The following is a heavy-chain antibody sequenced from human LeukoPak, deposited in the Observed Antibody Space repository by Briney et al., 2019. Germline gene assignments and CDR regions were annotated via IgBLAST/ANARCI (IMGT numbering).Heavy chain of an antibody. D-gene: IGHD6-19*01. CDR3: VRNLAVAGTCFDS. J-gene: IGHJ4*02. V-gene: IGHV3-7*03. Sequence: GGSLRLSCVASGFTFSSSWMSWVRQAPGKGLEWVANIKQDGSEKSYVESVRGRFTISRDNAESSLYLQMNSLRAEDTAVYYCVRNLAVAGTCFDSWGQGTLVTVSS. CDR1: GFTFSSSW. CDR2: IKQDGSEK.